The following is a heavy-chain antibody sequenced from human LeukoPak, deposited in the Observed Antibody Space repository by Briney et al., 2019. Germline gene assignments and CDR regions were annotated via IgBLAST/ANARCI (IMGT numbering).Heavy chain of an antibody. CDR1: GFTFSSYS. CDR2: ISSSSSYI. V-gene: IGHV3-21*01. J-gene: IGHJ4*02. D-gene: IGHD6-19*01. Sequence: GGSLRLSCAASGFTFSSYSMNWVRQAPGKGLEWVSSISSSSSYIYYADSVKGRFTISRDNAKNSLYLQMTSLRAEDTAVYYCARLRDSSGWTTYYFDYWGQGTLVTVSS. CDR3: ARLRDSSGWTTYYFDY.